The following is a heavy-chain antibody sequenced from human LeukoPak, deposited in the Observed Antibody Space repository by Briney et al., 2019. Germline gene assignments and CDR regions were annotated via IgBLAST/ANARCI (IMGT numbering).Heavy chain of an antibody. CDR2: TYSDVNT. J-gene: IGHJ3*02. CDR1: GFTVSSNY. CDR3: ARKNDLFNAAFDI. Sequence: GGSLRLSCAASGFTVSSNYMSWVRQAPGKGLEWVSITYSDVNTNYADSVKGRFTISRDNSKNTLSLQMKSQRAEGTAVYYCARKNDLFNAAFDIWGQGTVVTVSS. D-gene: IGHD1-1*01. V-gene: IGHV3-53*01.